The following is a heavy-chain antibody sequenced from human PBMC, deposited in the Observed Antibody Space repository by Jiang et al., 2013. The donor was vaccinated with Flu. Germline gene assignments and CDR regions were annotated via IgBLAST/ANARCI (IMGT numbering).Heavy chain of an antibody. V-gene: IGHV4-39*01. CDR1: GGSISSSSYY. CDR3: ARPPVSYGGNAFDY. D-gene: IGHD4-23*01. CDR2: IYYSGST. J-gene: IGHJ4*02. Sequence: GLVKPSETLSLTCTVSGGSISSSSYYWGWIRQPPGKGLEWIGSIYYSGSTYYNPSLKSRVTISVDTSKNQFSLKLSSVTAADTAVYYCARPPVSYGGNAFDYWGQGTLVTVSS.